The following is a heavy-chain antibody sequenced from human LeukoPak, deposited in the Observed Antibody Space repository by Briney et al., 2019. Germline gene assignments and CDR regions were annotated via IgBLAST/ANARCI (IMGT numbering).Heavy chain of an antibody. V-gene: IGHV4-59*01. Sequence: SETLSLTCTLSGGSISTYYWSWIRQPPGKGLEWIGYIYHSGSTNYNPSLKSRVTISVDTSKNQFTLKLSSVTAADTAVYYCARGGGYASPIGYWGQGALVTVSS. CDR1: GGSISTYY. D-gene: IGHD5-12*01. J-gene: IGHJ4*02. CDR3: ARGGGYASPIGY. CDR2: IYHSGST.